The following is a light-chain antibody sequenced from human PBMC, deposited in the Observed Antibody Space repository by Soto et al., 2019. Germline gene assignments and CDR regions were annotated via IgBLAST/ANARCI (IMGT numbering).Light chain of an antibody. CDR2: EVS. CDR1: SSDVGNYNY. Sequence: QSALTQPASVSGSPGQSITISCTGTSSDVGNYNYVSWYQQHPGKAPKLMIYEVSNRPSGVSNRFSGSKSDNTASLTISGLQAEDEADYYSSSYSSSTTLFGGGTKLTVL. CDR3: SSYSSSTTL. V-gene: IGLV2-14*01. J-gene: IGLJ2*01.